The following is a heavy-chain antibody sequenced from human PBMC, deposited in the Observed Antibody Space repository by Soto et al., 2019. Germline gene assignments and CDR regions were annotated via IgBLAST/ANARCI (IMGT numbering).Heavy chain of an antibody. CDR1: GFTFSGSA. V-gene: IGHV3-73*01. CDR3: TPSGWPYYFDY. CDR2: IRSKANSYAT. Sequence: GGSLRLSCAASGFTFSGSAMHWVRQASGKGLEWVGRIRSKANSYATAYAASVKGRFTISRDDSKNTAYLQMNSLKIEDTAVYYCTPSGWPYYFDYWGQGTLVTVSS. J-gene: IGHJ4*02. D-gene: IGHD6-19*01.